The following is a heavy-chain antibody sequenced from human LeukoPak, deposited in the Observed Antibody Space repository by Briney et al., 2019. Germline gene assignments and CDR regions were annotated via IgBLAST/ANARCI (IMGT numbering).Heavy chain of an antibody. CDR2: IYHSGTT. CDR3: ARLPTGYPNWFDP. V-gene: IGHV4-59*04. Sequence: SETLSLTCTVSSGSISSYYWSWIRQPPGKGREWIGTIYHSGTTYYNPSLKSRVTISVDTSKNQFFLKLSSVTAADTAVYYCARLPTGYPNWFDPWGQGSLVTVSS. D-gene: IGHD3-9*01. CDR1: SGSISSYY. J-gene: IGHJ5*02.